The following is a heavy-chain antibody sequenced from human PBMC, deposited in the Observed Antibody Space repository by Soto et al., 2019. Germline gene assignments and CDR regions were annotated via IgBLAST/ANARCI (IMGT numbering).Heavy chain of an antibody. CDR3: ARDGRAIVVVPAAIRYYGMDV. J-gene: IGHJ6*02. D-gene: IGHD2-2*01. CDR1: GGTFSSYA. Sequence: SVKVSCKASGGTFSSYAISWVRQAPGQGLEWMGGIIPIFGTANYAQKFQGRVTITADESTSTAYMELSSLRSEDTAVYYCARDGRAIVVVPAAIRYYGMDVWGQGTTVTVS. V-gene: IGHV1-69*13. CDR2: IIPIFGTA.